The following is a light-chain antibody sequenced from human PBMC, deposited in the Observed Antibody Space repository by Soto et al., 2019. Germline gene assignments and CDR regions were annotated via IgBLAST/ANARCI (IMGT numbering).Light chain of an antibody. CDR2: DVS. V-gene: IGLV2-14*01. Sequence: QSVLTQPASVSGSPGQSITISCTGTSSDVGGYNYVSWYQQHSGKAPKLMIYDVSNQPSGVSNRFSGSKSGNTASLTISGLQAEDEADYYCGSYASSRTLYVFGTGTKVTVL. CDR1: SSDVGGYNY. CDR3: GSYASSRTLYV. J-gene: IGLJ1*01.